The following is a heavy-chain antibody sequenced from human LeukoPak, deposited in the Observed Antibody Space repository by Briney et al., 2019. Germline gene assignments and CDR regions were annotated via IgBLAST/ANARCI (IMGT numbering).Heavy chain of an antibody. CDR2: IYYSGST. D-gene: IGHD3-9*01. Sequence: SETLSLTCTVSGGSISSYYWSWIRQPPGKGLEWIGYIYYSGSTNYNPSLKSRVTISVDTSKNRFSLKLSSVTAADTAVYYCARGVLRYFDWPYYMDVWGKGTTVTISS. J-gene: IGHJ6*03. V-gene: IGHV4-59*01. CDR3: ARGVLRYFDWPYYMDV. CDR1: GGSISSYY.